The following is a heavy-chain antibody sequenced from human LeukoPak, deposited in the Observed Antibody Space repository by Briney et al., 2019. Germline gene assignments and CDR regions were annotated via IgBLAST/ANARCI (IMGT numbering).Heavy chain of an antibody. V-gene: IGHV4-31*03. J-gene: IGHJ4*02. CDR1: GGSISSGGNY. Sequence: SETLSLTCTVSGGSISSGGNYWSWIRQYPGKGLEWIGYIYYSGSTYYNASLKSRVTISLDTSKNQFSVKLSSVTAADAAVYYCARRDQVAGYFDYWGPGTLVTVSS. D-gene: IGHD2-15*01. CDR3: ARRDQVAGYFDY. CDR2: IYYSGST.